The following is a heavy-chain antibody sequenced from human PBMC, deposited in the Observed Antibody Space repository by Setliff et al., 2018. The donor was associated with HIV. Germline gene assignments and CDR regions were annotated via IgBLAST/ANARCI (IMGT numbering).Heavy chain of an antibody. CDR3: AKLTKLKAAFPTDYLDP. V-gene: IGHV3-66*02. CDR1: RLALSSNY. Sequence: GESLKISCAASRLALSSNYMTWVRQSPGKGLEWVSTLYPGGSAHYADSIKGRFTASRENAKNTLYLQMRSLRTEDTAVYFCAKLTKLKAAFPTDYLDPWGQGALVTVSS. CDR2: LYPGGSA. D-gene: IGHD6-13*01. J-gene: IGHJ5*02.